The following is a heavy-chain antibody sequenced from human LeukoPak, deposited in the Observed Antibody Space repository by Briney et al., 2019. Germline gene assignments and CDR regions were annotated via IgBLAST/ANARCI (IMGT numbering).Heavy chain of an antibody. J-gene: IGHJ4*02. CDR2: IYYSGST. Sequence: SETLSLTCTVSGGSISSSSYYWGWIRQPPGKGLEWIGSIYYSGSTYYNPSLKSRVTISVDTSKNQFSLKLSSVTAADTAVYYCAGLVGRYSSGLYYYYFDYWGQWTLVTVSS. CDR1: GGSISSSSYY. D-gene: IGHD3-22*01. CDR3: AGLVGRYSSGLYYYYFDY. V-gene: IGHV4-39*01.